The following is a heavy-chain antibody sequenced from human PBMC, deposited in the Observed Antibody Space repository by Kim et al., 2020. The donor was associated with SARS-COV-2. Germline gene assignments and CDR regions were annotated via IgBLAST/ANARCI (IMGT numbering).Heavy chain of an antibody. CDR3: ARRGGIVNNYNY. V-gene: IGHV4-39*01. D-gene: IGHD1-1*01. Sequence: SETLSLTCTVSGDSISSRSYYWAWFRQPLGKGLEWIGTIYYTGATYYNPSLKSRLTISVDTSKNQFSLNLRSVTATDTAVYYCARRGGIVNNYNYWGQGTLVTVSP. CDR2: IYYTGAT. CDR1: GDSISSRSYY. J-gene: IGHJ4*02.